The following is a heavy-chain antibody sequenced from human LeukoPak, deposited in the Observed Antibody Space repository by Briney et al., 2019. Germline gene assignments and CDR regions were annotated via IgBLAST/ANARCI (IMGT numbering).Heavy chain of an antibody. CDR3: AKDYGAIAAAGTVDY. CDR2: ISGSGGST. D-gene: IGHD6-13*01. V-gene: IGHV3-23*01. CDR1: GFTFSSYG. J-gene: IGHJ4*02. Sequence: GGSLRLSCAASGFTFSSYGMSWVRQAPGKGLEWVSAISGSGGSTYYADSVKGRFTISRDNSKNTLYLQMNSLRAEDAAVYYCAKDYGAIAAAGTVDYWGQGTLVTVSS.